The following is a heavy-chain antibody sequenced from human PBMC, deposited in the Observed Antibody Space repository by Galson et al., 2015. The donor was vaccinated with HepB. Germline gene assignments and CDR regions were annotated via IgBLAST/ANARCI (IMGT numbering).Heavy chain of an antibody. V-gene: IGHV3-21*01. CDR3: ARDAPHSYGYFDYWYFDL. Sequence: SLRLSCAASGFTFSSYSMNWVRQAPGKGLEWVSSISRSSSYTYYADSVKGRFTISRDNAKNSLYLQMNSLRAEDTAVYYCARDAPHSYGYFDYWYFDLWGRGTLVTVSS. J-gene: IGHJ2*01. CDR2: ISRSSSYT. D-gene: IGHD5-18*01. CDR1: GFTFSSYS.